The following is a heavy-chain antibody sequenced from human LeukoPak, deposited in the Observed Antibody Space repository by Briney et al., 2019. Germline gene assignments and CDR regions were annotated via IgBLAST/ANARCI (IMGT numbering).Heavy chain of an antibody. Sequence: TPSETLSLTCTVSGGSISSYYWSWIRQPAGKGLEWIGRIYTSGSTSYNPSLKSRVTMSVDTSKSQFSLKLSSVTAADTAVYYCARDYYDSSGYQVFDYWGQGTLVTVSS. CDR2: IYTSGST. V-gene: IGHV4-4*07. D-gene: IGHD3-22*01. CDR1: GGSISSYY. J-gene: IGHJ4*02. CDR3: ARDYYDSSGYQVFDY.